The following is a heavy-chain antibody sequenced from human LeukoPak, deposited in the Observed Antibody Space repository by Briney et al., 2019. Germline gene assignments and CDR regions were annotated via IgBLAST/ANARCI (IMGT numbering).Heavy chain of an antibody. CDR1: GYTFTGYY. J-gene: IGHJ4*02. V-gene: IGHV1-2*02. Sequence: GASVKVSCKASGYTFTGYYMHWVRQAPGQGLESMGWINPNSGGTNYAQKFQGRVTMTRDTSISTAYMELSRLRSDDTAVYYCARDLQRGYGSGDYWGQGTLVTVSS. CDR2: INPNSGGT. CDR3: ARDLQRGYGSGDY. D-gene: IGHD3-10*01.